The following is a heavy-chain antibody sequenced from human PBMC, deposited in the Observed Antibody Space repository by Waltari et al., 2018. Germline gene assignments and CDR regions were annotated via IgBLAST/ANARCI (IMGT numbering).Heavy chain of an antibody. V-gene: IGHV4-34*04. CDR2: INHSGSN. D-gene: IGHD6-13*01. CDR1: GGSFSGYY. J-gene: IGHJ6*03. Sequence: QVQLQQWGAGLLKPSETLSLTCAVYGGSFSGYYWSWIRQPPGKGLEWIGEINHSGSNNNYPTPTSRGAISEVTTKKQLSPLLSCAVAADTAVLYYAGGGTRGSSCYYYYYYMDVWGKGTTVTISS. CDR3: AGGGTRGSSCYYYYYYMDV.